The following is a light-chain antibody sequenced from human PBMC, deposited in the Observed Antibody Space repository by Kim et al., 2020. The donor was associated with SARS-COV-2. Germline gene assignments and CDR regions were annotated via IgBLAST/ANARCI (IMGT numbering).Light chain of an antibody. J-gene: IGKJ1*01. CDR2: DAS. V-gene: IGKV3-11*01. Sequence: EIVLTQSPATLSLSPGEIATLSCRASQSVSSYLAWYQQKPGQAPRLLIYDASNRATGIPARFSGSGSGTDFTLTISSLEPEDFAVYYCQQRSNWPRTFGQGTKVDIK. CDR1: QSVSSY. CDR3: QQRSNWPRT.